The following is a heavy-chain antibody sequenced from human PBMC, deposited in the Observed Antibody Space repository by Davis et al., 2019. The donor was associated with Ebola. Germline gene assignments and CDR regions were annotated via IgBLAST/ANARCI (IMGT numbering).Heavy chain of an antibody. V-gene: IGHV1-2*02. Sequence: ASVKVSCKASGYTFTTYYVHWVRQAPGQGLEWMGCINPNSGVTNYAQKFQGRVTMTTDTSISTAYMELTRLTSDDTAVFYCARGPMHNWNHDFWGQGALVTVSS. J-gene: IGHJ4*02. CDR2: INPNSGVT. D-gene: IGHD1-20*01. CDR1: GYTFTTYY. CDR3: ARGPMHNWNHDF.